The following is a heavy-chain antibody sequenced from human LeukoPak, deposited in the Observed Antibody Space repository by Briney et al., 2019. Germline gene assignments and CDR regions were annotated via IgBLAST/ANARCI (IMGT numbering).Heavy chain of an antibody. CDR3: ARGRGLGEFAVASFDS. CDR1: GFTFSTYT. D-gene: IGHD6-19*01. CDR2: ISSSSSYI. V-gene: IGHV3-21*06. Sequence: GGSLRLSCVASGFTFSTYTMVWVRQAPGKGLEWVSSISSSSSYIFNADSVKGRFSISRDNAKNMLYLQMNSLRAEDTAVYYCARGRGLGEFAVASFDSWGQGTLVTVSS. J-gene: IGHJ4*02.